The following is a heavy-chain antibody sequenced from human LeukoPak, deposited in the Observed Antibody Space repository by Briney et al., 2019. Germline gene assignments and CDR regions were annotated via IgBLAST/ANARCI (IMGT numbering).Heavy chain of an antibody. CDR3: AKLAGLTYEEYYFDY. D-gene: IGHD2-21*01. J-gene: IGHJ4*02. CDR1: GFTFNSYA. V-gene: IGHV3-23*01. Sequence: GGSLRLSCAASGFTFNSYAMTWVRQAPGKGLEGVAALGGTGYDIFYADSVKGRFTISRDNSKNTLFLQMNSLRAEDTAVYYCAKLAGLTYEEYYFDYWGQGTLVTVSS. CDR2: LGGTGYDI.